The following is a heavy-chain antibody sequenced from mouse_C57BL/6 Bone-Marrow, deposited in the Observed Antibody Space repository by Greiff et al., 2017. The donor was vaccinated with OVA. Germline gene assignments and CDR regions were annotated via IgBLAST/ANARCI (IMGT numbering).Heavy chain of an antibody. V-gene: IGHV1-85*01. CDR3: ARKGMSSYYAMDY. CDR2: IYPRDGST. J-gene: IGHJ4*01. CDR1: GYTFTSYD. Sequence: QVQLKESGPELVKPGASVKLSCKASGYTFTSYDINWVKQRPGQGLEWIGWIYPRDGSTKYNEKFKGKATLTVDTSSSTAYMELHSLTSEDSAVYFCARKGMSSYYAMDYWGQGTSVTVSS.